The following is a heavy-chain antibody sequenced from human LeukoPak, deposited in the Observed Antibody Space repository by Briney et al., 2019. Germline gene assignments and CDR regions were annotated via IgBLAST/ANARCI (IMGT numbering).Heavy chain of an antibody. CDR1: GGSISSGGYS. CDR2: MYYSGST. V-gene: IGHV4-30-4*07. CDR3: ARGDYYDSSGYYENWFDP. D-gene: IGHD3-22*01. Sequence: SETLSLTCAVSGGSISSGGYSWSWIRQPPGKGLEWIGYMYYSGSTYYNPSLKSRVTISVDTSKNQFSLKLSSVTAADTAVYYCARGDYYDSSGYYENWFDPWGQGTLVTVSS. J-gene: IGHJ5*02.